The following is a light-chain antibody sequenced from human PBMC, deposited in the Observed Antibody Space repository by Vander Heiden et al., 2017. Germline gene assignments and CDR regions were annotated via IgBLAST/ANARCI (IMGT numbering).Light chain of an antibody. J-gene: IGKJ4*01. CDR1: QSISSY. Sequence: DIQMTQSPSSLSASVGDRVTITCRASQSISSYLNWYQQKPGKAPKVLIYTSSSLQSGVPSRFSGSGSGTDFTLTISSLQPEDFATYYCQQSYSTRITFGGGTKVEIK. CDR2: TSS. CDR3: QQSYSTRIT. V-gene: IGKV1-39*01.